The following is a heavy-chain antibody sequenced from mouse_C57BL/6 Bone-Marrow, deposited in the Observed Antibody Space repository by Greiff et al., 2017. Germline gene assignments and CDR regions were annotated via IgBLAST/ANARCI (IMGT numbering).Heavy chain of an antibody. D-gene: IGHD4-1*01. V-gene: IGHV1-63*01. CDR1: GYTFTNYW. CDR2: IYPGGGYT. CDR3: ARSGTRYYYARDY. J-gene: IGHJ4*01. Sequence: VQLQESGAELVRPGTSVKMSCKASGYTFTNYWIGWAKQRPGHGLEWLGDIYPGGGYTNYNEKFKGKATLTADKSSSTAYMQFSSLTSEDSAIYYCARSGTRYYYARDYWGQGTSVTVSS.